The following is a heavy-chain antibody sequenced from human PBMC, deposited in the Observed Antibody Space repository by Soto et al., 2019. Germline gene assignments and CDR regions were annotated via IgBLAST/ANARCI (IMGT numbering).Heavy chain of an antibody. CDR3: ARKAEATVTVSLPFDI. CDR1: GGSITSGAYY. Sequence: QVQLQESGPGLVKPSQTLSLPCTVSGGSITSGAYYWSGLRQYPGKGLEWIGYIYYSGITYYNPSLKGRVTTSIDTSKNQFSLKLSSVTAADTAVYYCARKAEATVTVSLPFDIWGQGTMVTVSS. V-gene: IGHV4-31*03. CDR2: IYYSGIT. J-gene: IGHJ3*02. D-gene: IGHD4-17*01.